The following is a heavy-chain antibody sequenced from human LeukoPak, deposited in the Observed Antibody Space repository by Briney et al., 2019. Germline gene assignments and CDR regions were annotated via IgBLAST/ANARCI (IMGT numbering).Heavy chain of an antibody. D-gene: IGHD6-13*01. CDR2: IKQDGSEK. CDR1: GFTFSSYW. Sequence: GSLRLSCAASGFTFSSYWMSWVRQAPGKGLEWVANIKQDGSEKYYVDSVKGRFTISRDNAKNSLYLQMNSLRAEDTAVYYCAREGIAAAGNYYYYGMDVWGQGTTVTVSS. J-gene: IGHJ6*02. CDR3: AREGIAAAGNYYYYGMDV. V-gene: IGHV3-7*01.